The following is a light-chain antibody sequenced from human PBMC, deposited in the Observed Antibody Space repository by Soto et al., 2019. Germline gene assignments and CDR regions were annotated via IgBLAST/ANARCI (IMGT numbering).Light chain of an antibody. Sequence: EVLMTQSPDTLYVSPGERVTLSCRASQSVSDKLAWYQQKPGQGPRLLVYGASTRATGIPARFSGSGSGTEFTLTISSLQSEDFAVYYCQQYNNWWTFGQGTKVDIK. CDR1: QSVSDK. CDR3: QQYNNWWT. J-gene: IGKJ1*01. V-gene: IGKV3-15*01. CDR2: GAS.